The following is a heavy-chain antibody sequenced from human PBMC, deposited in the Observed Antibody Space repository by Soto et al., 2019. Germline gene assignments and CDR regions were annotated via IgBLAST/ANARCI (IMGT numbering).Heavy chain of an antibody. V-gene: IGHV3-64D*06. CDR3: VKRNSGYGDAFDI. CDR1: GFTFSSYA. CDR2: ISSNGGST. D-gene: IGHD5-12*01. J-gene: IGHJ3*02. Sequence: SLRLSCSASGFTFSSYAMHWVRQAPGKGPEYVSAISSNGGSTYYADSVKGRFTISRDDSKNTLYLQMSSLRAEDTAVYYCVKRNSGYGDAFDIWGQGTMVTVSS.